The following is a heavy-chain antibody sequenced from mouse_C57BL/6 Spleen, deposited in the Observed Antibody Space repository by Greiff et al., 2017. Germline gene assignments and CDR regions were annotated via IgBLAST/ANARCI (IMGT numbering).Heavy chain of an antibody. D-gene: IGHD2-12*01. CDR2: IEPSNNST. Sequence: QVQLQQPGAELVRPGTSVKLSCKASGYTFTSYWMHWVKQRPGQGLEWIGVIEPSNNSTNYIQKLKGKSPLTGDTSTSTAYMQLSSLTSEDSAVYYCARGAYDGFADWGPGTLVTVSA. CDR1: GYTFTSYW. J-gene: IGHJ3*01. CDR3: ARGAYDGFAD. V-gene: IGHV1-59*01.